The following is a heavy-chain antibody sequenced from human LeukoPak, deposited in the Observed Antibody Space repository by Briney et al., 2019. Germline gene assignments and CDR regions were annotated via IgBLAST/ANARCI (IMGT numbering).Heavy chain of an antibody. CDR3: ARGLRSADAFDI. J-gene: IGHJ3*02. Sequence: NPSGTLSLTCAVYGGSFSGYYWSWIRQPPGKGLEWIGEINHSGSTNYNPSLKSRVTISVDTSKNQFSLKLSSVTAADTAVYYCARGLRSADAFDIWGQGTMVTVSS. V-gene: IGHV4-34*01. CDR2: INHSGST. CDR1: GGSFSGYY.